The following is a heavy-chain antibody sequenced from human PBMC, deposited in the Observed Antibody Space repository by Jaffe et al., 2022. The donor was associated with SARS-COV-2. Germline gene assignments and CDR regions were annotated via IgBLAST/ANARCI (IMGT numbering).Heavy chain of an antibody. Sequence: QVQLVQSGAEVKKPGASVKVSCKASGYTFTTYPIHWMRQAPGQRPEWVGWINADIGNTKHSQKLQGRVTLTRDTSASTAYMELSSLTSEDTAVYYCARGWGYSGYARFDPWGQGTLVIVSS. V-gene: IGHV1-3*01. D-gene: IGHD5-12*01. CDR3: ARGWGYSGYARFDP. J-gene: IGHJ5*02. CDR2: INADIGNT. CDR1: GYTFTTYP.